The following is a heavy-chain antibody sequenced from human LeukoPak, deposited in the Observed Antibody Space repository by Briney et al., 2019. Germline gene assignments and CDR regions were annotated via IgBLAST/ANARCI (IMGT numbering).Heavy chain of an antibody. CDR1: GFTFSSYG. Sequence: GRSLRLSCAASGFTFSSYGMHWVRQAPGKGLEWLAVIWYDGSNKYYADSVKGRFTISRDNSKNTLYLQMNSLRAEDTAVYYCARDQGYSSSWYERGNWFDPWGQGALVTVSS. CDR2: IWYDGSNK. D-gene: IGHD6-13*01. V-gene: IGHV3-33*01. J-gene: IGHJ5*02. CDR3: ARDQGYSSSWYERGNWFDP.